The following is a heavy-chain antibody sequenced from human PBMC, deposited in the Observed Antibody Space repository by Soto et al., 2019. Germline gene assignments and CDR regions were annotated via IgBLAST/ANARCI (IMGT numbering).Heavy chain of an antibody. Sequence: EVQLLESGGALVQPGGTLRLSCAASGFSFTNYALSWVRQAPGKGLEWVSTFSDGGRAYYAASVQGRFTIARDSSQNTVHLQISNLRPEDTAVYYCAKESLAEHYGDTLFDYWGQGTRVTVSS. D-gene: IGHD4-17*01. CDR3: AKESLAEHYGDTLFDY. CDR1: GFSFTNYA. CDR2: FSDGGRA. V-gene: IGHV3-23*01. J-gene: IGHJ4*02.